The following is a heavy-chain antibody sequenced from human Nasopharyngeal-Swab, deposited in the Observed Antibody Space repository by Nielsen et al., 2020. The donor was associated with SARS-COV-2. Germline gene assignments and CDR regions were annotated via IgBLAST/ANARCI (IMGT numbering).Heavy chain of an antibody. V-gene: IGHV4-59*13. Sequence: PPGKGLEWFAYIYYGGSTKYNPSLKSRVTISVDTSKNQFSLKLSSVTAADTAVYYCARGYCSGGSCYRYYYYYYMDVWGKGTTVTVSS. J-gene: IGHJ6*03. D-gene: IGHD2-15*01. CDR2: IYYGGST. CDR3: ARGYCSGGSCYRYYYYYYMDV.